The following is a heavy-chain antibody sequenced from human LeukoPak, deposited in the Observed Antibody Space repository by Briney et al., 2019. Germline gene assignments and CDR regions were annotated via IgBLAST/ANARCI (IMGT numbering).Heavy chain of an antibody. D-gene: IGHD2-15*01. CDR1: GFIFSNYA. Sequence: GGSLRLSCAASGFIFSNYAMHWVRQAPGKGLEWVAVISYDGSNKYYADFVKGRFTISRDNAKNTLYLQMNSLRAGDTAVYYCASTPNGVAAIYFDYWGQGTLVTVSS. CDR3: ASTPNGVAAIYFDY. J-gene: IGHJ4*02. V-gene: IGHV3-30*04. CDR2: ISYDGSNK.